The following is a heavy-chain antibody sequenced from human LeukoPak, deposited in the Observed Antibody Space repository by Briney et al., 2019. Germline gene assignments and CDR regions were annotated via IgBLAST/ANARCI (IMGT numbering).Heavy chain of an antibody. CDR2: ISYDGSNK. D-gene: IGHD2-15*01. J-gene: IGHJ6*02. V-gene: IGHV3-30*18. CDR1: GFTFSSYS. CDR3: AKDVGVVDCSGGSCYSGLYYYYGMDV. Sequence: GGSLTLSCAASGFTFSSYSMNWVRQAPGKGLEWVAVISYDGSNKYYADSVKGRFTISRDNSKNTLYLQMNSLRAEDTAVYYCAKDVGVVDCSGGSCYSGLYYYYGMDVWGQGTTVTVSS.